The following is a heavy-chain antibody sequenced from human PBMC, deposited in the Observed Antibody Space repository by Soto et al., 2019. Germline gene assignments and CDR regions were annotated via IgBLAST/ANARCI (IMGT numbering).Heavy chain of an antibody. V-gene: IGHV3-30*18. CDR3: AKGAFVDSTFAY. J-gene: IGHJ4*02. D-gene: IGHD2-21*01. CDR1: GFTFSSYG. CDR2: ISYDGSNK. Sequence: GGSLRLSCAASGFTFSSYGMHWVRQAPGKGLEWVAVISYDGSNKYYADSVKGRFTISRDNSKNTLYLQMNSLRAEDTAVYYSAKGAFVDSTFAYWGQGPLLTVSS.